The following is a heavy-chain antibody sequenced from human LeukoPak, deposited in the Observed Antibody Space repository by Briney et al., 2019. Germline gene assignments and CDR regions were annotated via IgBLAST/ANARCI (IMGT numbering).Heavy chain of an antibody. CDR1: XYTFXSXX. Sequence: XXXRAXXYTFXSXXISWVRXAPGXXLEXXXXXSAYNGNTNYAQKLQGRVTMTTDTSTSTAYMELRSLRSDDTAVYYCAGGYCSGGSCYHTFDIWGQGTMVTVSS. J-gene: IGHJ3*02. V-gene: IGHV1-18*01. D-gene: IGHD2-15*01. CDR2: XSAYNGNT. CDR3: AGGYCSGGSCYHTFDI.